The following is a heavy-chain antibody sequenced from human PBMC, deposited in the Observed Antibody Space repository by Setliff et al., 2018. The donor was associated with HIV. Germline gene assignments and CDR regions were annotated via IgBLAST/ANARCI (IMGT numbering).Heavy chain of an antibody. CDR2: MYYSGST. V-gene: IGHV4-39*07. CDR1: GGSISSSSYY. J-gene: IGHJ5*02. D-gene: IGHD3-22*01. CDR3: ARAISPQYYGSSGYYLA. Sequence: KTSETLSLTCTVTGGSISSSSYYWGWIRQPPGKGLEWIGSMYYSGSTYYSPSLKSRVTMSVDTSKNQFSLKLSSVTAADTAVYYCARAISPQYYGSSGYYLAWGQGTLVTVSS.